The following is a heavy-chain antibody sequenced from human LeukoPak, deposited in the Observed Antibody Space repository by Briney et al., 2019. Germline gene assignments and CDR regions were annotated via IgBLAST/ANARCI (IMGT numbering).Heavy chain of an antibody. CDR1: GFIFYDYA. D-gene: IGHD3-9*01. V-gene: IGHV3-9*01. Sequence: GGSLRLSCAASGFIFYDYAMYWVRQAPGKGLEWVSGISWNSGNIDYADSVKGRFTMSRDNAKNSLYLQMKSLRAEDTAFYYCAKDIKSDDILTGAGWGQGTLVTVSS. J-gene: IGHJ4*02. CDR3: AKDIKSDDILTGAG. CDR2: ISWNSGNI.